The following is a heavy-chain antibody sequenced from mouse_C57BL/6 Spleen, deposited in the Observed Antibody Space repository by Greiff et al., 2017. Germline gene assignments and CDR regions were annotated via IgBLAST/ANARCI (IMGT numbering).Heavy chain of an antibody. J-gene: IGHJ2*01. CDR3: ARVSGTTVEGDY. CDR1: GYTFTSYW. V-gene: IGHV1-52*01. CDR2: IDPSDSET. D-gene: IGHD1-1*01. Sequence: QVQLQQPGAELVRPGSSVKLSCKASGYTFTSYWMHWVKQRPIQGLEWIGNIDPSDSETHYNQKFKDKATLTVDKSSSTAYMQLSSLTSEDSAVYCCARVSGTTVEGDYWGQGTTLTVSS.